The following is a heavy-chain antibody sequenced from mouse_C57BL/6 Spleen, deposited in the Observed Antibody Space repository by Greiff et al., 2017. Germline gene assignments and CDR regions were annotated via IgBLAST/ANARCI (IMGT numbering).Heavy chain of an antibody. V-gene: IGHV10-1*01. D-gene: IGHD1-1*01. CDR1: GFSFNTYA. CDR3: VGHSNYAMNY. J-gene: IGHJ4*01. Sequence: EVKLVESGGGLVQPKGSLKLSCAASGFSFNTYAMNWVRQAPGKGLEWVARIRSKSNNYATYYADSVKDRFTIPRDDSESMLYLQMNNLKTEDTARYYGVGHSNYAMNYWGQGTSVTVSS. CDR2: IRSKSNNYAT.